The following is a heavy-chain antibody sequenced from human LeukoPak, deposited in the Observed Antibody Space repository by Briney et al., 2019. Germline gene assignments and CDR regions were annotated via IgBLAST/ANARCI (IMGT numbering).Heavy chain of an antibody. CDR1: GGSFSGYY. V-gene: IGHV4-34*01. CDR3: ARRLDL. Sequence: SETLSLTCAVYGGSFSGYYWSWIRQPPGKGLEWIGEINHSGSTTYNPSLKSRVTISVDTSRNKFSLMLSSVTAADTAVYYCARRLDLWGRGTLVTVSS. CDR2: INHSGST. J-gene: IGHJ2*01.